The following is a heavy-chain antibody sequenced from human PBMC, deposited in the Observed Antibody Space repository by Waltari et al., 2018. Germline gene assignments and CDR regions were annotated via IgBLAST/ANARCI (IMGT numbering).Heavy chain of an antibody. V-gene: IGHV3-7*01. J-gene: IGHJ4*02. D-gene: IGHD3-3*01. Sequence: EVQLVESGGGLVQPGGSRRLSCAASKFTFSAYWMNWVRQAPSKVLEWVAIIKEDGSETHFVDSVKGRFTISRDNARNLLFLQMNNLRAEDTAVYYCVRGQGFLLDYWGQGTLVTVSS. CDR2: IKEDGSET. CDR1: KFTFSAYW. CDR3: VRGQGFLLDY.